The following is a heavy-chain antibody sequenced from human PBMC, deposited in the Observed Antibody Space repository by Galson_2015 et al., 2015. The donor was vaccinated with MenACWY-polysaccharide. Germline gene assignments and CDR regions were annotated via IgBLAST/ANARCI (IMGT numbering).Heavy chain of an antibody. CDR3: ARHVIGGGYFDY. D-gene: IGHD2/OR15-2a*01. CDR2: ITGGNGDT. CDR1: GYTFSRYP. J-gene: IGHJ4*02. Sequence: SVKVSCKASGYTFSRYPMHWVRQAPGQRFEWMGWITGGNGDTKYSEKLQGRVSISKDTPANTVYMELSSLTYEDTAVVYCARHVIGGGYFDYWGQGTLVTVSS. V-gene: IGHV1-3*01.